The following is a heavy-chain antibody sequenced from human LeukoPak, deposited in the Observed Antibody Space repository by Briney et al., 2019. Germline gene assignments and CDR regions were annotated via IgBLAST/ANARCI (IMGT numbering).Heavy chain of an antibody. Sequence: GGSLRLSCAASGFTSSSYGMHWVRQAPGKGLEWVAVISYDGSNKYYADSVKGRFTISRDNSKNTLYLQMNSLRAEDTAVYYCAKGSVRQWLESSIDYWGQGTLVTVSS. CDR2: ISYDGSNK. V-gene: IGHV3-30*18. D-gene: IGHD6-19*01. J-gene: IGHJ4*02. CDR3: AKGSVRQWLESSIDY. CDR1: GFTSSSYG.